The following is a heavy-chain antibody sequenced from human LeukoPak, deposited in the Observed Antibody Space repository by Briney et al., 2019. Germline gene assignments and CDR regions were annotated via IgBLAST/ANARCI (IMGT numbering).Heavy chain of an antibody. CDR3: ARDNWNYGFYYYYGMDV. Sequence: ASVKVSCKASGYTFTSYGISWVRQAPGQGLEWMGWISAYNGNTNYAQKLQGRVTMTTDTSTTTAYMELSSLRSEDTAVYYCARDNWNYGFYYYYGMDVWGQGTTVTVS. D-gene: IGHD1-7*01. CDR1: GYTFTSYG. J-gene: IGHJ6*02. V-gene: IGHV1-18*01. CDR2: ISAYNGNT.